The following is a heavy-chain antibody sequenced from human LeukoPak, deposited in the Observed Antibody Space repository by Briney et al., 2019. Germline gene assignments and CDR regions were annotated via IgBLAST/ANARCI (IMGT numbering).Heavy chain of an antibody. CDR1: GGTFSSYA. CDR3: ARRGPLGPTGD. J-gene: IGHJ4*02. V-gene: IGHV1-69*05. D-gene: IGHD7-27*01. Sequence: ASVKVSCKASGGTFSSYAISWVRQAPGQGLEWMGGIIPIFGTANYAQKFQGRVTMTRDTSTSTVYMELSSLRSEDTAVYYCARRGPLGPTGDWGQGTLVTVSS. CDR2: IIPIFGTA.